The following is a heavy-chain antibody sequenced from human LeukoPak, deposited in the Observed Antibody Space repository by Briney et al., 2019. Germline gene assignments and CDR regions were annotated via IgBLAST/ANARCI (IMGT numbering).Heavy chain of an antibody. CDR3: ARIYCSGGSCYSLRYYYYYYMDV. V-gene: IGHV3-7*01. CDR1: GFTFSSYS. Sequence: PGGSLRLSCAAPGFTFSSYSMNWVRQAPGKGLEWVANIKQDGSEKYYVDSVKGRFTISRDNAKNSLYLQMNSLRAEDTAVYYCARIYCSGGSCYSLRYYYYYYMDVWGKGTTVTISS. D-gene: IGHD2-15*01. CDR2: IKQDGSEK. J-gene: IGHJ6*03.